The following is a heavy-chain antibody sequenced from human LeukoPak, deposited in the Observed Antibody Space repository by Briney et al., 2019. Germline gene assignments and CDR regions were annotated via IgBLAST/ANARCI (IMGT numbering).Heavy chain of an antibody. CDR2: ISHDGII. V-gene: IGHV3-74*01. CDR1: GFTFSSYV. D-gene: IGHD5-24*01. CDR3: ARDWVYKIDY. J-gene: IGHJ4*02. Sequence: QSGGSLRLSCETAGFTFSSYVMHWVRRTPGKGLAWVSRISHDGIISYADSVKGRFTISRDNAKNTLILQMNSLRVEDTAVYYCARDWVYKIDYWGRGTLVTVSS.